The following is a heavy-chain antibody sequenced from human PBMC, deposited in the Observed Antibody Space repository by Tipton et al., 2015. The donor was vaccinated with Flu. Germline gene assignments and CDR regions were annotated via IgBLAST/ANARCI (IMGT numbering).Heavy chain of an antibody. V-gene: IGHV4-31*03. Sequence: TLSLTRTVSGASISSNGYYWTWIRQHPGEGLEWIGYIYNGGSPAYNSSLKSRVSISIDTSKNQFSLNMRSVTAADTAVYYCARVGRQQPSPYYWGQGTSVTVSS. D-gene: IGHD6-13*01. CDR1: GASISSNGYY. CDR3: ARVGRQQPSPYY. CDR2: IYNGGSP. J-gene: IGHJ4*02.